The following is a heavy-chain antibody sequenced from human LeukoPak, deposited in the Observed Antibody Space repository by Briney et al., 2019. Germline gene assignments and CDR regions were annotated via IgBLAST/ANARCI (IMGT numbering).Heavy chain of an antibody. CDR2: INSDGSST. V-gene: IGHV3-74*01. Sequence: GGSLRLSCVASGFTFGKYWMSWVRQAPGKGLVWVSRINSDGSSTSYADSVKGRFTISRDNAKNTLYLQMNSLRAEDTAVYYCAREYSSSWRIYYYYGMDVWGQGTTVTVSS. CDR1: GFTFGKYW. D-gene: IGHD6-13*01. CDR3: AREYSSSWRIYYYYGMDV. J-gene: IGHJ6*02.